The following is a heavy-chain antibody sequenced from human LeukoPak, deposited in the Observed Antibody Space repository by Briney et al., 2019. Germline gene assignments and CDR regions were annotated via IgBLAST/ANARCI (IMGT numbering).Heavy chain of an antibody. V-gene: IGHV3-66*01. CDR2: IFAGGTT. CDR1: GFIVSNNY. Sequence: GGSLRLSCAASGFIVSNNYMSWVRQAPGRGLEWVSVIFAGGTTNYADSVKGRFIISRDNSKNTLYLQMNSLRAEDTAVYYCARGHWGLDSWGQGTLVSVS. J-gene: IGHJ4*02. D-gene: IGHD7-27*01. CDR3: ARGHWGLDS.